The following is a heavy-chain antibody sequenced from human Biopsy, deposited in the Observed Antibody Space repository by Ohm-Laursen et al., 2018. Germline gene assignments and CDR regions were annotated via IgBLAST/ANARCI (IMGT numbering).Heavy chain of an antibody. D-gene: IGHD1-14*01. Sequence: SETLSLTCTVSGGSIGSFFWSWIRQPPGKGLEWIGYINYSGCTNYNPSLRSRVTISVDKSKNQFSLELSSVTAADTAVYYCARVEAEAPSIDYFDYWGQGTLVTVSS. CDR1: GGSIGSFF. V-gene: IGHV4-59*12. J-gene: IGHJ4*02. CDR2: INYSGCT. CDR3: ARVEAEAPSIDYFDY.